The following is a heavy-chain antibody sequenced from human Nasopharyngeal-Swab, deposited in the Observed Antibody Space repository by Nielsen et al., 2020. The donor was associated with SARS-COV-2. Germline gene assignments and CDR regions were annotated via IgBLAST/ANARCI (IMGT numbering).Heavy chain of an antibody. D-gene: IGHD4-11*01. Sequence: ESLKISCAASGFTFSNAWMSWVRQAPGKGLEWVGRIKSKTDGGTTDYAAPVKGRFTISRDDSKNTLYLQMNSLKTEDTAVYYCTTLYSNYAFYYYYMDVWGKGTTVTVSS. CDR2: IKSKTDGGTT. V-gene: IGHV3-15*01. CDR3: TTLYSNYAFYYYYMDV. J-gene: IGHJ6*03. CDR1: GFTFSNAW.